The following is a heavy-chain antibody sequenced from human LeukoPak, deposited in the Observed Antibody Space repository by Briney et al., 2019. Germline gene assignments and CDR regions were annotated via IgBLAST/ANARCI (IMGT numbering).Heavy chain of an antibody. D-gene: IGHD5-18*01. CDR3: ARDHNYAFDY. V-gene: IGHV3-48*01. J-gene: IGHJ4*02. CDR1: GFTFSSYS. Sequence: GGSLRLSCAASGFTFSSYSMNWVRQAPGKGLEWVSYISSSSGTINYADSVKGRSTISGDNARNSLYLQMNSLRAEDTAVYYCARDHNYAFDYGGEGTLVTVSS. CDR2: ISSSSGTI.